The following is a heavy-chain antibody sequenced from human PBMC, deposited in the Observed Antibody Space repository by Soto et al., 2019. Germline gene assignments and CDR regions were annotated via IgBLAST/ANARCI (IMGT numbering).Heavy chain of an antibody. Sequence: QVQLVQSGAEVKKPGSSVKVSCKASGGTFSSYPLSWVRQAPGQGLGWMGGIIPIFGTTKYAQKFQGRVTIIADESTTTAYMELSSLRSEDTAVYYCAMIDYSSGSDYWGQGTLVTVSS. V-gene: IGHV1-69*01. CDR1: GGTFSSYP. D-gene: IGHD6-19*01. J-gene: IGHJ4*02. CDR2: IIPIFGTT. CDR3: AMIDYSSGSDY.